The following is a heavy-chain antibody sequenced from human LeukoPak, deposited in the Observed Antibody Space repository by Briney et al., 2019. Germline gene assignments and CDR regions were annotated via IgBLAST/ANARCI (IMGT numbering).Heavy chain of an antibody. V-gene: IGHV1-8*03. CDR2: MNPNSGNT. J-gene: IGHJ6*03. Sequence: GASVKVSCKASGYTFTSYDINWVRQATGQGLEWMGWMNPNSGNTGYAQKFQGRVTITRNTSISTAYMELSSLRSEDTAVYYCARGRKIVVVIGLYYYYMDVWGKGTTVTVSS. CDR3: ARGRKIVVVIGLYYYYMDV. D-gene: IGHD3-22*01. CDR1: GYTFTSYD.